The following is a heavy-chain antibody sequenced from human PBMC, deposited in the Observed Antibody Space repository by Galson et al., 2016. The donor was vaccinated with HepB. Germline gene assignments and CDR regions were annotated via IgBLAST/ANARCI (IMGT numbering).Heavy chain of an antibody. J-gene: IGHJ6*02. CDR3: ARDKSFYYYGMDV. V-gene: IGHV3-30-3*01. CDR1: GFTFDDSA. Sequence: SLRLSCAASGFTFDDSAMHWVRQTPGKGLEWVAAISYHGSDKYYADSVKGRVTISRDNSNNTLYLQMTSLSPEDTAVYYCARDKSFYYYGMDVWGQGTLVTVSS. CDR2: ISYHGSDK.